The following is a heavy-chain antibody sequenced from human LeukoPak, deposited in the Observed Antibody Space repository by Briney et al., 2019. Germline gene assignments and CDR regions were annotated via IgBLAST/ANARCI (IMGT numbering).Heavy chain of an antibody. D-gene: IGHD3-22*01. CDR2: IRYDGSNK. J-gene: IGHJ6*03. CDR3: AKDGDSTGYYSSYYNHMDV. V-gene: IGHV3-30*02. Sequence: GGSLRLSCAASGFTFSSYGMHWVRQAPGKGLEWVALIRYDGSNKYYADSVKGRFAISRDNSKNTVYLQMNSLRAEDTAIYYCAKDGDSTGYYSSYYNHMDVWGKGTSVTISS. CDR1: GFTFSSYG.